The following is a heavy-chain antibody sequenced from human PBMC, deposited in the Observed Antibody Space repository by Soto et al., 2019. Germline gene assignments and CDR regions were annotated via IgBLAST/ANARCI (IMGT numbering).Heavy chain of an antibody. Sequence: EVQLVESGGGLVKPGGSLRLSYAASGFTFSNAWMSWVRQAPGKGLEWVGRIKSKTDGGTTDYAAPVKGRFTISRDDSKNTLYLQMNSLKTEDTAVYYCTTDRYSGSYFDYWGQGTLVTVSS. J-gene: IGHJ4*02. CDR1: GFTFSNAW. V-gene: IGHV3-15*01. CDR3: TTDRYSGSYFDY. D-gene: IGHD1-26*01. CDR2: IKSKTDGGTT.